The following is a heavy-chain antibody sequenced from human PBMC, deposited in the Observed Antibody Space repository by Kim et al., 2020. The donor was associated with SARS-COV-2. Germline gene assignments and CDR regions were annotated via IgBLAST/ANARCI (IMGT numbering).Heavy chain of an antibody. D-gene: IGHD4-17*01. J-gene: IGHJ4*02. Sequence: STNSVEAVKGRFTITRDSSKNTLFLQMNSRRAEDTAVYFCARDGNGDYGYWGQGTLVTVSS. V-gene: IGHV3-66*01. CDR3: ARDGNGDYGY. CDR2: ST.